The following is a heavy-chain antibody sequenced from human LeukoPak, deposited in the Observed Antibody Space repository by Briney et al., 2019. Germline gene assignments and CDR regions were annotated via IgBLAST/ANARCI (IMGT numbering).Heavy chain of an antibody. CDR3: AELGITMIGGV. J-gene: IGHJ6*04. CDR2: IKQDGGEK. V-gene: IGHV3-7*01. Sequence: GGSLRLSCAASGFTFSNYWMTWVRQAPGKGLEWVGNIKQDGGEKYYVDSVKGRFTISRDNAKNSLYLQMNSLRAEDTAVYYCAELGITMIGGVWGKGTTVTISS. CDR1: GFTFSNYW. D-gene: IGHD3-10*02.